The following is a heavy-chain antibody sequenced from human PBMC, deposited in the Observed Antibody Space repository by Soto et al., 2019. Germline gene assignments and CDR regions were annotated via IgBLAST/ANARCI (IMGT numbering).Heavy chain of an antibody. Sequence: EVQLVESGGGLVQPGGSLRLSCAASGFTFSNFWMSWVRQAPGKGLEWVAAIKEDGSEKNYVDSVRGRFTISRDNAKNSLYLQMNSLRADDTAVYYCARAVIWGQGSRVSVSS. CDR2: IKEDGSEK. CDR1: GFTFSNFW. J-gene: IGHJ4*02. V-gene: IGHV3-7*05. CDR3: ARAVI.